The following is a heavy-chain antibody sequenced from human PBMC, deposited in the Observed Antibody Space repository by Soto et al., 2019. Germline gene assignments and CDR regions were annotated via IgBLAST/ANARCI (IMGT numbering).Heavy chain of an antibody. V-gene: IGHV1-69*13. CDR2: ITPIYPTT. J-gene: IGHJ4*02. CDR1: GGTFYTYT. CDR3: ARIPRYSFPTSDDLDS. Sequence: SVKGSCKASGGTFYTYTFSWVRKAPGQGLEWMGSITPIYPTTNYAEKFQGRLTVTADGSTNTAYMELNSLTSEDTAVYYCARIPRYSFPTSDDLDSWGQGTLVTVSS. D-gene: IGHD5-18*01.